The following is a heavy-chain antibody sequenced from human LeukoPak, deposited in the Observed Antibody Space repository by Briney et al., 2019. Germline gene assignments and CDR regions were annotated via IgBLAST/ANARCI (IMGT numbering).Heavy chain of an antibody. J-gene: IGHJ4*02. CDR1: GGSISSGSYF. CDR2: IYSSGIT. V-gene: IGHV4-39*01. Sequence: PSETLSLTCTVSGGSISSGSYFWGWIRQPPGKGLEWIGSIYSSGITYYNPSLKSRVTISVDTSKNQFSLRLTAVTAADTAVYYCARHARIPPAGDDWGQGTLVTVSS. CDR3: ARHARIPPAGDD. D-gene: IGHD6-13*01.